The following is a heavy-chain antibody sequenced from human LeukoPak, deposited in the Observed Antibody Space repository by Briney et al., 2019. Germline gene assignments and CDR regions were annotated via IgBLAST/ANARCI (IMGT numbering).Heavy chain of an antibody. CDR1: GFTFSSYE. CDR2: ISSSGSTI. V-gene: IGHV3-48*03. Sequence: PGGSLRLSCAASGFTFSSYEMNWVRQAPGKGLEWVSYISSSGSTIYYADSVKGRFTISRDNAKNSLYLQMNSLRVEDTAVYYCARAGYCSSTSCPSHYYYGMDVWGKGTTVTVSS. CDR3: ARAGYCSSTSCPSHYYYGMDV. D-gene: IGHD2-2*01. J-gene: IGHJ6*04.